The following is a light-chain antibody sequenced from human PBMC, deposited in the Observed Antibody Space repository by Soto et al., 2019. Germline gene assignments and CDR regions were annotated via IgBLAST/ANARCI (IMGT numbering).Light chain of an antibody. J-gene: IGLJ1*01. V-gene: IGLV1-44*01. Sequence: QSVLTQPPSASGTPVQRVTISCSGRSSNIGSNTVNWYQQLPGTAPKLLFYSNNQRPSGVPDRFSGSKSGTSASLAISGLQSEDEADYYCATWDDSLNGYVFGTGTKLTVL. CDR2: SNN. CDR3: ATWDDSLNGYV. CDR1: SSNIGSNT.